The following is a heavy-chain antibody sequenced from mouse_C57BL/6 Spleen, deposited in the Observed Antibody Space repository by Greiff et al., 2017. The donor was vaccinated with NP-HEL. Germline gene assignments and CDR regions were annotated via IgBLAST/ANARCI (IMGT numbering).Heavy chain of an antibody. D-gene: IGHD4-1*02. V-gene: IGHV1-82*01. CDR2: IYPGDGDT. CDR1: GYAFSSSW. J-gene: IGHJ3*01. Sequence: VKLMESGPELVKPGASVKISCKASGYAFSSSWMNWVKQRPGKGLEWIGRIYPGDGDTNYNGKFKGKATLTADKSSSTAYMQLSSLTSEDSAVYFCATTGTVFAYWGQGTLVTVSA. CDR3: ATTGTVFAY.